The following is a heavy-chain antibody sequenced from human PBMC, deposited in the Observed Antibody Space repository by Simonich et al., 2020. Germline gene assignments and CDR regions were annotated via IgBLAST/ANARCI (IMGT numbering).Heavy chain of an antibody. J-gene: IGHJ4*02. CDR3: AKRSGVSITGTFDY. CDR1: GFTFSSYA. Sequence: EVQLLESGGGLVQPGGSLRLSCAASGFTFSSYAMSWVRQAPGKGMEWVSAISGRGGSTYYADSVKGRFTISRDNSKNTLYLQMNSLRAEDTAVYYCAKRSGVSITGTFDYWGQGTLVTVSS. D-gene: IGHD1-7*01. V-gene: IGHV3-23*01. CDR2: ISGRGGST.